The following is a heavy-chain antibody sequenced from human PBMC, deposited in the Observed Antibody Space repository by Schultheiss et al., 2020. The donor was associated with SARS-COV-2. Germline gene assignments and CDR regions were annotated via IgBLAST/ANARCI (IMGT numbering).Heavy chain of an antibody. CDR1: GFTFSSYA. Sequence: GESLKISCSASGFTFSSYAMHWVRQAPGKGLEYVSAISINGGSTYYADSVKGRFTISIDNSKNTLYLQMSSLRAEDTAVYYCVKVRSSRQYFQHWVQGTLVTVSS. CDR2: ISINGGST. D-gene: IGHD6-13*01. CDR3: VKVRSSRQYFQH. J-gene: IGHJ1*01. V-gene: IGHV3-64D*06.